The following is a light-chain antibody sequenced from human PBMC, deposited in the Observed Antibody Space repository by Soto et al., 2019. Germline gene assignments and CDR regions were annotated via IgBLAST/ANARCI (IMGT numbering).Light chain of an antibody. Sequence: QSALTQPRSVSGSPGQSVTISCTGTSSDVGGYNYVSWYQQNPGKAPKLMIYDVSKRPSGVPDRFSGSKSGNTASLTISGLQAEDDADYYCCSYAGSYTYVFGTGTKVTVL. J-gene: IGLJ1*01. CDR2: DVS. CDR1: SSDVGGYNY. CDR3: CSYAGSYTYV. V-gene: IGLV2-11*01.